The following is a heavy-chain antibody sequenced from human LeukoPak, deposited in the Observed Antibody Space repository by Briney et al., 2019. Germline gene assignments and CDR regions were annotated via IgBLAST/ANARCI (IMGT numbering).Heavy chain of an antibody. D-gene: IGHD3-10*01. V-gene: IGHV3-9*01. J-gene: IGHJ4*02. CDR1: GFTFDDYA. Sequence: GGSLRLSCAASGFTFDDYAMHWVRQAPGRGLEWVSGISWNSGSIGYADSVKGRFTISRDNAKNSLYLQMNSLRAEDTALYYCAKTYGPYYFDYWGQGTLVTVSS. CDR3: AKTYGPYYFDY. CDR2: ISWNSGSI.